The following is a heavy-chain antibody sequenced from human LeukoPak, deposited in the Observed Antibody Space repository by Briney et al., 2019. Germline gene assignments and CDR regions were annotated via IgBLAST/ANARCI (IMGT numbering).Heavy chain of an antibody. CDR1: GGSFRGYY. CDR3: ASVKYSSSWYGGLGY. Sequence: SETLSLTCAVYGGSFRGYYWSWIRQPPGKGLEWIGEINQSGSTNYNPSLKSRVTISVDTSKNQFSLKLSSVTAADTAVYYCASVKYSSSWYGGLGYWGQGTLVTVSS. CDR2: INQSGST. V-gene: IGHV4-34*01. J-gene: IGHJ4*02. D-gene: IGHD6-13*01.